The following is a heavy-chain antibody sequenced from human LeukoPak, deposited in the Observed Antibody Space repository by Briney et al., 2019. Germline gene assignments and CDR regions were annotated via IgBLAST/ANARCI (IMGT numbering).Heavy chain of an antibody. CDR2: IYYSGST. CDR1: GGSISSSSYY. V-gene: IGHV4-39*01. Sequence: SETLSLTCTVSGGSISSSSYYWGWIRQPPGKGLEWIGSIYYSGSTYYNPSLKSRVTISVDTSKNQFSLKLSSVTAADTAVYYCARAMGIAARNPDYWGQGTLVTVSS. J-gene: IGHJ4*02. CDR3: ARAMGIAARNPDY. D-gene: IGHD6-6*01.